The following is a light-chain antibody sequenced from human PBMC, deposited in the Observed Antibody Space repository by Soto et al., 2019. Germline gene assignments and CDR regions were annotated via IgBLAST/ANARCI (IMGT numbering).Light chain of an antibody. J-gene: IGKJ1*01. CDR3: QKYNSALSRG. CDR1: QGISNY. CDR2: AAS. V-gene: IGKV1-27*01. Sequence: DIQMTQSPSSLSASVGARVPITCRASQGISNYLAWYQQKPGKVPKLLIYAASTLQSGVPSRFSGSGSGTDFTLTITSLQPEDVATYYCQKYNSALSRGFGQGTKVDIK.